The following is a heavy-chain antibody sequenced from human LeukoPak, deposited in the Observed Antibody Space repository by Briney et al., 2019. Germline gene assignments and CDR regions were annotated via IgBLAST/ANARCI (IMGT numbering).Heavy chain of an antibody. CDR1: GFIFSNYW. CDR2: IEQDGSEK. V-gene: IGHV3-7*03. CDR3: ARFPMTFDF. J-gene: IGHJ4*02. D-gene: IGHD3-22*01. Sequence: GGSLRLSCAVSGFIFSNYWMSWVRQAPGKGLEWVANIEQDGSEKYYVDSVKGRFTISRDNAKNSLYLQMNSLRAEDTAVYYCARFPMTFDFWGQGTLVTVSS.